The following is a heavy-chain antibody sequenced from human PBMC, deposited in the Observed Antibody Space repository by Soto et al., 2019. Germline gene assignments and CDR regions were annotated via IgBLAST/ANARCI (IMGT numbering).Heavy chain of an antibody. J-gene: IGHJ4*02. CDR2: ISAYNGNT. Sequence: QVQLVQSGAEVKKPGASVKVSCKASGYTFTSYGISWVRQAPGQGLEWMGWISAYNGNTNYAQKLQGRVTMTTDTTTRRVYMERRSLRSVDPAVYYCARDIPDYYFSSGHGERYYFDYWGQGTLVTVSS. V-gene: IGHV1-18*01. CDR3: ARDIPDYYFSSGHGERYYFDY. D-gene: IGHD3-22*01. CDR1: GYTFTSYG.